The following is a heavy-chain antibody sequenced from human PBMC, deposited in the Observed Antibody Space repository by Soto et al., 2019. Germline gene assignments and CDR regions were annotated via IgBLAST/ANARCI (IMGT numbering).Heavy chain of an antibody. CDR3: ARDFVNTNKGGNLDS. CDR1: GFTFSRYG. J-gene: IGHJ4*02. D-gene: IGHD3-16*01. V-gene: IGHV3-33*01. Sequence: QVQLVESGGGVVQPGRSLRLSCAASGFTFSRYGMHWVRQAPGKGLEWVAVIGYDGSNKYYADSVKGRLTISRDNSKNTLYLQMNSLRAEDMAVYYGARDFVNTNKGGNLDSWGQGTLVTVSS. CDR2: IGYDGSNK.